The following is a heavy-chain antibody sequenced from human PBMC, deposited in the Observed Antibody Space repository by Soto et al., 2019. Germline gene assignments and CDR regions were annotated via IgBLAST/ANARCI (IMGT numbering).Heavy chain of an antibody. J-gene: IGHJ4*02. CDR1: GGSISSSNW. Sequence: SETLSLTCAVSGGSISSSNWWSWVRQPPGKGLEWIGEIYHSGSTNYNPSLKSRVTISVDKSKNQFSLKLSSVTAADTAVYYCASATSSWYDYFDYWGQGTLVTVSS. CDR2: IYHSGST. D-gene: IGHD6-13*01. CDR3: ASATSSWYDYFDY. V-gene: IGHV4-4*02.